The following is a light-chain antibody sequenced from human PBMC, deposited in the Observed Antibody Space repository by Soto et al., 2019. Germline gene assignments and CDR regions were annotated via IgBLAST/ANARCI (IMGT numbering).Light chain of an antibody. CDR2: KAS. Sequence: DIQMTQSPSTLSASVGDRVTITCRASQSISSWLAWYQQKPGKAPKLLIYKASSLESGVPSRFSGSGSGTEFTLTISSLQPDDFSNDYCQELNSYPYTFGQGTK. J-gene: IGKJ2*01. CDR3: QELNSYPYT. V-gene: IGKV1-5*03. CDR1: QSISSW.